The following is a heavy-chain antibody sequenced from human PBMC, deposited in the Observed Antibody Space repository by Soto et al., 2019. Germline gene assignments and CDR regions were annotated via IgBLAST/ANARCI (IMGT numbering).Heavy chain of an antibody. Sequence: GGSLRLSCAASGFTFSSYGMHWVRQAPGKGLEWVAVIWYDGSNKYYADSVKGRFTISRDNSKNTLYLQMNSLRAEDTAVYYCARDPCSGGSCYPPTGMDVWGQGTTVTVSS. CDR1: GFTFSSYG. V-gene: IGHV3-33*01. D-gene: IGHD2-15*01. CDR3: ARDPCSGGSCYPPTGMDV. CDR2: IWYDGSNK. J-gene: IGHJ6*02.